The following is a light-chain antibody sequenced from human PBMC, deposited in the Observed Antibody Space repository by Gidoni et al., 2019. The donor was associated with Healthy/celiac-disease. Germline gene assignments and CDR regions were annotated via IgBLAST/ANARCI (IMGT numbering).Light chain of an antibody. J-gene: IGKJ1*01. Sequence: EIVLTQSPGTLSLSPGERATLSCRASQSVSSSYLAWYQQKPGQAPRHLIYGASSRATGIPDRCSGSGSGTDFTLTISRREPEDFAVYYGQQYGSSRTFGQGTKVEIK. CDR1: QSVSSSY. CDR3: QQYGSSRT. CDR2: GAS. V-gene: IGKV3-20*01.